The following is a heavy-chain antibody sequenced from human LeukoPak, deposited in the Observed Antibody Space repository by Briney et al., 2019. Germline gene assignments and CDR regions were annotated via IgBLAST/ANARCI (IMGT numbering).Heavy chain of an antibody. J-gene: IGHJ5*02. CDR3: ARHTVRWFDP. D-gene: IGHD4-11*01. CDR1: GGSFSGYY. V-gene: IGHV4-34*01. CDR2: INHSGST. Sequence: SETLSLTCAVYGGSFSGYYWSWIRQPPGKGLEWIGEINHSGSTNYNPSLKGRATISVDTSKNQFSLKLSSVTAADTAVYYCARHTVRWFDPWGQGTLVTVSS.